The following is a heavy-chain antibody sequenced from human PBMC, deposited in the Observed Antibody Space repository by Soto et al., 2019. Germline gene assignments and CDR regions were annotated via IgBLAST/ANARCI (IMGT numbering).Heavy chain of an antibody. V-gene: IGHV4-59*01. D-gene: IGHD3-9*01. CDR1: GASISSYY. CDR3: ARVPFVGYFDWLDP. Sequence: SETLSLTCSVPGASISSYYWTWIRQPPGGGLEWIGYMHHTQGTNDNPSLRGRVHMSIDTSMNQFSLRLTSVTAADTAVYYCARVPFVGYFDWLDPWGHGTLVTVSS. CDR2: MHHTQGT. J-gene: IGHJ5*02.